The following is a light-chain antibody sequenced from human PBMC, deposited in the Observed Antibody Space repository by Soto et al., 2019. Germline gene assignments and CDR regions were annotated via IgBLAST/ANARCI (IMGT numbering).Light chain of an antibody. J-gene: IGLJ3*02. CDR1: SGSIASND. V-gene: IGLV6-57*01. CDR2: EAN. CDR3: QSYDGDNQV. Sequence: NFMLTQPHSVSESPGKTVTISCTRNSGSIASNDVQWYQQRPGSSPTTVIYEANQRPSGVPDRFSGSIDSSSNSASLTISGLKTEDEADYFCQSYDGDNQVFGGGTTLTVL.